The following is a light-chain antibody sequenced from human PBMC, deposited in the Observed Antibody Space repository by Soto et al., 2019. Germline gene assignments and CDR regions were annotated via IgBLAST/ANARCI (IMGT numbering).Light chain of an antibody. CDR2: DNY. J-gene: IGLJ1*01. CDR3: GTWDSSLRGYV. CDR1: SSNIGKNY. Sequence: QSVLTQPPSVSAAPGQKVTIFCSGSSSNIGKNYVSWFQQLPRTAPKLLIYDNYQRPSGIPDRFSGSRSDTSATLAITGLQTGDEADYYCGTWDSSLRGYVFGTGTKVTVL. V-gene: IGLV1-51*01.